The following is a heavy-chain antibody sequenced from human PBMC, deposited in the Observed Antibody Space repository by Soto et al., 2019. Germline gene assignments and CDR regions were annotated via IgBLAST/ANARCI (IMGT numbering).Heavy chain of an antibody. Sequence: QVQLMQSGGEVRKPGASVKVSCKASGYTFTSYGITWVRQAPGQGLEWMGWISGYNGDTDYVQKFQGRVTMTTDTFTNTAYMELSSLRSDDTAVYYCARRSWNRDYNSGLDYWGQGTLVTVSS. CDR2: ISGYNGDT. V-gene: IGHV1-18*01. J-gene: IGHJ4*02. D-gene: IGHD3-10*01. CDR3: ARRSWNRDYNSGLDY. CDR1: GYTFTSYG.